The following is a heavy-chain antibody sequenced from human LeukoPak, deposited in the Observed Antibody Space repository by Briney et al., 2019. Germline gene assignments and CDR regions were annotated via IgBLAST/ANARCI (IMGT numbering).Heavy chain of an antibody. V-gene: IGHV3-21*01. CDR2: ISSSSSYI. J-gene: IGHJ5*02. CDR1: GFTFSSYS. Sequence: GGSLRFSCAASGFTFSSYSMNWVRQAPGKGLEWVSSISSSSSYIYYADSVKGRFTISRDNAKKSLYLQMNSLRAEDTAVYYCARTYYYDSSGYREDWFDPWGQGTLVTVSS. CDR3: ARTYYYDSSGYREDWFDP. D-gene: IGHD3-22*01.